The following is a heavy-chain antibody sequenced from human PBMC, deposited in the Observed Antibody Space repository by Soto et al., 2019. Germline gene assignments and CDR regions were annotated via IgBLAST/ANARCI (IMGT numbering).Heavy chain of an antibody. CDR2: IIPLFGTT. J-gene: IGHJ6*02. V-gene: IGHV1-69*05. CDR3: AAELGFGKLSVV. D-gene: IGHD3-10*01. CDR1: GDTFKNCV. Sequence: GASVKVSCKASGDTFKNCVISWVRQAPGQGLEWMGGIIPLFGTTDFAQRFQGRLTITTGESTTTAYMELSRLRSEDTATYYCAAELGFGKLSVVWGQGTTVTVSS.